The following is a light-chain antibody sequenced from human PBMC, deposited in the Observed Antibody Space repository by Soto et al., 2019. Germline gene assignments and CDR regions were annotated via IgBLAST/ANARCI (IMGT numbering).Light chain of an antibody. V-gene: IGKV1-39*01. Sequence: DIQLTQSPSSLTASLGGRVTITCRASQTPSIYLNWYQQKPGKAPNLLIYAASNLQTGVPSRFSGSGSGTDFTLTISSLQPEDFAVYYCQQSYSPPPTFGQGTKVEIK. CDR3: QQSYSPPPT. CDR1: QTPSIY. CDR2: AAS. J-gene: IGKJ1*01.